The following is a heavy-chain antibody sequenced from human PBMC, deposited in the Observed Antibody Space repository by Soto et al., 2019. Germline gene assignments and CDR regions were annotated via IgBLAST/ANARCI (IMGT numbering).Heavy chain of an antibody. J-gene: IGHJ6*02. D-gene: IGHD3-16*02. V-gene: IGHV4-31*03. CDR1: GGSISSGGYY. CDR3: ECTRAKAAIVFLYGMDV. Sequence: SETLSLTCTVSGGSISSGGYYWSWIRQHPGKGLEWIGYIYYSGSTYYNPSLKSRVTISVDTSKNQFSLKLSSVTAADTAVYYCECTRAKAAIVFLYGMDVWGQGTMVTVSS. CDR2: IYYSGST.